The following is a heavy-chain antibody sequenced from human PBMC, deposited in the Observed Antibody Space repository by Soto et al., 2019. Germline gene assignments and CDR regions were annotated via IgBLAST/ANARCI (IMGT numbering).Heavy chain of an antibody. CDR3: ANGWWGQLLFSS. CDR2: ISNRGDST. Sequence: EVQLLESGGGLVQPGGSLRLSCAASGFTFSSYGMSWVRQAPGKGLEWVSAISNRGDSTYYADSVKGRFTISRDNSKNTLYLQMNSLRAEDTALYYCANGWWGQLLFSSWGQGTRVTVSS. CDR1: GFTFSSYG. V-gene: IGHV3-23*01. D-gene: IGHD3-10*01. J-gene: IGHJ5*02.